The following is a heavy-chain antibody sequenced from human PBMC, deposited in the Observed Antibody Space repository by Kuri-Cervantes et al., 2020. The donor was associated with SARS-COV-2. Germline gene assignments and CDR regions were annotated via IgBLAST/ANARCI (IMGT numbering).Heavy chain of an antibody. V-gene: IGHV3-13*01. D-gene: IGHD4-11*01. CDR3: ARDVMSNYGYFDY. J-gene: IGHJ4*02. CDR1: GFTFSSYD. Sequence: GESLKISCAACGFTFSSYDMHWVRQATGKGLEWVSAIGTAGDTYYPGSVKGRFTISRDNSKNTLYLQMNSLRAEDTAVYYCARDVMSNYGYFDYWGQGTLVTVSS. CDR2: IGTAGDT.